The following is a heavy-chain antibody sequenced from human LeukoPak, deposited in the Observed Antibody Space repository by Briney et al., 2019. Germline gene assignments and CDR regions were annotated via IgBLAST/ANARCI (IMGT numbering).Heavy chain of an antibody. D-gene: IGHD1-26*01. CDR3: ARWEPTGGYFDY. CDR2: INHSGST. CDR1: GASFSGYY. J-gene: IGHJ4*02. Sequence: SETLSLTCAVYGASFSGYYWSWIRKPPGKGLEWIGEINHSGSTNSNPSLKSRVTISVDRSKNHFSLNLSSLTAADPAVYYCARWEPTGGYFDYSGQGTLVTASS. V-gene: IGHV4-34*01.